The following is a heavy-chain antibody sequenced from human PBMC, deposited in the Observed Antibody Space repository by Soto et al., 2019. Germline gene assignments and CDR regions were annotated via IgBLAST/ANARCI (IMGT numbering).Heavy chain of an antibody. CDR3: ARTRNRDV. V-gene: IGHV4-34*01. D-gene: IGHD1-1*01. CDR2: INYSGST. CDR1: GGSLSGYY. J-gene: IGHJ6*02. Sequence: QVQLQQWGAGLLKPSETLSLTCAVCGGSLSGYYGNWIRQPPGKGLEWIGEINYSGSTNYNPSIKSRVTISIDTSKNQCSLKLSSVTAADTAVYYCARTRNRDVWGQGTTVTVSS.